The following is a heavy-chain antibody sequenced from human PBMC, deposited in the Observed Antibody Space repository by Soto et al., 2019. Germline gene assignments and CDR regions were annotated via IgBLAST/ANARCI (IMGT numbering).Heavy chain of an antibody. CDR3: TRGPIGRVSDI. D-gene: IGHD3-10*01. V-gene: IGHV4-31*03. CDR2: IYDSGST. Sequence: QVQLQESGPGLVKPSQTLSLTCTVSGGSFSSGSYSWSWSRQLPGRGLEWMGHIYDSGSTFNRPSLKSRVNILMDRSKNQFSLELNSVTAADTAVYYCTRGPIGRVSDIWGQGTVVTVS. CDR1: GGSFSSGSYS. J-gene: IGHJ3*02.